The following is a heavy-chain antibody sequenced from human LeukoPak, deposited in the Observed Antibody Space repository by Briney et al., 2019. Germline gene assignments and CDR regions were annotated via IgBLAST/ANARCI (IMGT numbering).Heavy chain of an antibody. CDR2: INSDGSWT. V-gene: IGHV3-74*01. CDR1: GFTFSSYW. CDR3: VSFYETY. J-gene: IGHJ4*02. D-gene: IGHD2-2*01. Sequence: GGSLRLSCAASGFTFSSYWMHWVRQAPGKGLVWVSHINSDGSWTSYADSVKGRFTISKDNAKNTVYLQMNNLRAEDTAVYYCVSFYETYWGRGTLVTVSS.